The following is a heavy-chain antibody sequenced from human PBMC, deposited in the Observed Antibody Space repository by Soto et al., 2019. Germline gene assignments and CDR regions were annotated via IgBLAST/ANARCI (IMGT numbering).Heavy chain of an antibody. J-gene: IGHJ4*02. V-gene: IGHV3-15*01. CDR1: GFTFSNAW. D-gene: IGHD3-22*01. CDR2: IKSKADGGAT. Sequence: PGGSLRLSCAASGFTFSNAWMTWVRQAAGKGLEWVGRIKSKADGGATDYAAPAKDRFTISGDDSKNTLYLQMNSLKTEDTVVYYCTTQYYYDSSGSLLNWGQGTLVTVSS. CDR3: TTQYYYDSSGSLLN.